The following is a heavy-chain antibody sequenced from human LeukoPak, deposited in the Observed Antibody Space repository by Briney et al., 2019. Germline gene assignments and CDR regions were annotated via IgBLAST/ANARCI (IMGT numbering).Heavy chain of an antibody. CDR2: ISSSSSYI. Sequence: GGSLRLSCAASGFTFSSYSMNWVRQAPGRGLEWVSSISSSSSYIYYADSMKGRFTISRDNAKNSLYLQMNSLRAEDTAVYYCARDLTRYFDYWGQGTLVTVSS. D-gene: IGHD1-14*01. J-gene: IGHJ4*02. CDR1: GFTFSSYS. CDR3: ARDLTRYFDY. V-gene: IGHV3-21*01.